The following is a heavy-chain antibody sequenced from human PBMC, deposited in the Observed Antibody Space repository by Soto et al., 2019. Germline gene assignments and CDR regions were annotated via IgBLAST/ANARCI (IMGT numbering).Heavy chain of an antibody. Sequence: GGSLRLSCVASSFTFNNAWMNWVRQAPGKGLEWISYISSTGSTIYYADSVKGRFTISRDNAKNSLYLQMNSLRAEDTAVYYCAKGGSSSSFDPWGQGTQVTVSS. CDR2: ISSTGSTI. V-gene: IGHV3-11*01. CDR3: AKGGSSSSFDP. CDR1: SFTFNNAW. D-gene: IGHD6-6*01. J-gene: IGHJ5*02.